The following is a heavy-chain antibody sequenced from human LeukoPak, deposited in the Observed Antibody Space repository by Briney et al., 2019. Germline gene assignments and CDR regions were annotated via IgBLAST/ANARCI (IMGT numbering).Heavy chain of an antibody. CDR2: ISSSSSYI. V-gene: IGHV3-21*01. CDR3: ARNKGDYESTDGALDAFDI. J-gene: IGHJ3*02. CDR1: GFTFSSYS. D-gene: IGHD4-17*01. Sequence: GGSLRLSCAASGFTFSSYSMNWVRQAPGKGLEWVSSISSSSSYIYYADSVKGRFTISRDNAKNSLYLQMNSLRAEDTAVYYCARNKGDYESTDGALDAFDIWGQGTMVTVSS.